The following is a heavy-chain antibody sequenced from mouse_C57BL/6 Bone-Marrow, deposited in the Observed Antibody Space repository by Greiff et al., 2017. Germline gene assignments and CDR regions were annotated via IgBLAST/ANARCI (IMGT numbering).Heavy chain of an antibody. CDR1: GFTFSDYG. CDR2: ISHLAYSI. CDR3: GRGGDYYGYSYAMDY. J-gene: IGHJ4*01. Sequence: EVHLVESGGGLVQPGGSLKISCAASGFTFSDYGMAWVRQAPRKGLEWVAFISHLAYSINYADTVTGRFTISRENAKNTLYLEMSSLRSEDTAMYYYGRGGDYYGYSYAMDYWGKGTSVTVSS. V-gene: IGHV5-15*01. D-gene: IGHD2-3*01.